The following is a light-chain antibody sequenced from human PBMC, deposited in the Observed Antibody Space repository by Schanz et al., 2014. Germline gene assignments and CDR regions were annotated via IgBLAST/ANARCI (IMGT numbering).Light chain of an antibody. CDR1: SSDVGGYNY. CDR3: SSYTSSSLWV. V-gene: IGLV2-14*03. J-gene: IGLJ2*01. Sequence: QSALTQPASVSGSPGQSITISCTGSSSDVGGYNYVSWYQHHPGKAPKLMIYDVSNRPSGISNRFSGSKSVNTASLTISGLQAEDEADYYCSSYTSSSLWVFGGGTKLTVL. CDR2: DVS.